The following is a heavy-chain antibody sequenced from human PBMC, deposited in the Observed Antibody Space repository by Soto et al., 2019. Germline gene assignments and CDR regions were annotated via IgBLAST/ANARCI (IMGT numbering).Heavy chain of an antibody. CDR2: IVPNVGTV. D-gene: IGHD2-15*01. CDR1: GGTRSSWINYP. CDR3: AAAKLLPFES. Sequence: SVKVSGKASGGTRSSWINYPINWVRQAPGQGLEWMGGIVPNVGTVNYAQKFQGRVTVTADKSTGTAYMELSSLRPEDTAVYYCAAAKLLPFESWGQRTQVTVSS. V-gene: IGHV1-69*06. J-gene: IGHJ4*02.